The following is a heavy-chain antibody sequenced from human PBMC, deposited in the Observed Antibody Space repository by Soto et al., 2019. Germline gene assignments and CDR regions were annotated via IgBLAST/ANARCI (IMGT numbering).Heavy chain of an antibody. CDR2: MNPNSGNT. J-gene: IGHJ6*02. D-gene: IGHD1-26*01. V-gene: IGHV1-8*01. CDR1: GYTFTSYD. Sequence: QVQLVQSGAEVKKPGASVKVSCKASGYTFTSYDINWVRQATGQGLEWMGWMNPNSGNTAYAQKFQGRVTMTRNTSISTAYMELSSLRSKDTAVYYCERDRETYGMDVWGRRTTVTVSS. CDR3: ERDRETYGMDV.